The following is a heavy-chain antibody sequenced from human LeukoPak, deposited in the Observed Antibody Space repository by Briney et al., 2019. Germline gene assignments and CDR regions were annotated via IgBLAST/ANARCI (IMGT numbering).Heavy chain of an antibody. CDR3: ARRFPHCSSTSCYRADAFDV. CDR2: IYYSGST. CDR1: GGSISSYY. D-gene: IGHD2-2*01. V-gene: IGHV4-59*04. J-gene: IGHJ3*01. Sequence: SETLSLTCTVSGGSISSYYWSWIRQPPGKGLEWIGYIYYSGSTYYNPSLKSRVTISVDTSKNQFSLKLSSVTAADTAVYYCARRFPHCSSTSCYRADAFDVWGQGTMVTVSS.